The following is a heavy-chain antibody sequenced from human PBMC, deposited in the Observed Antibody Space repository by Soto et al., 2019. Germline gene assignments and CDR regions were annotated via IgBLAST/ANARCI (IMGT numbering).Heavy chain of an antibody. V-gene: IGHV1-18*01. CDR1: GYSFTSYG. D-gene: IGHD3-10*01. J-gene: IGHJ6*02. CDR2: ISAYNGNT. Sequence: QVQLVQSGAEVKKPGASVKVSCKASGYSFTSYGISWVRQAPGQGLEWMGWISAYNGNTNYAQKLQGRVTMTTDTSTSPAYIELRSLRSDATAVYYCARDNGFGESDVWGQGTTVTVSS. CDR3: ARDNGFGESDV.